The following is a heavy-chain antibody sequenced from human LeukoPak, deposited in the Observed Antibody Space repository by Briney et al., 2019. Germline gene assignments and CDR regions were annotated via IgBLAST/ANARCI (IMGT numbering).Heavy chain of an antibody. CDR3: ARDRALYDSRRGYYYTEDDY. J-gene: IGHJ4*02. Sequence: PGGSLRLSCAASGFTFSTYYMRWVRQAPGMGLEWVANINQDGNEKYYVDSVKGRFSIFRDNAKTSLYLQMNSLRADDTAVYYCARDRALYDSRRGYYYTEDDYWGQGTLVTVSS. D-gene: IGHD3-22*01. CDR2: INQDGNEK. V-gene: IGHV3-7*01. CDR1: GFTFSTYY.